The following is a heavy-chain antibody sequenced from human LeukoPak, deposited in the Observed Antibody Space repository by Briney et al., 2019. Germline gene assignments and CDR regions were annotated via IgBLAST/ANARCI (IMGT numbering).Heavy chain of an antibody. CDR1: GGSISSYY. CDR3: ARTPRAGWFGELSWYSDY. J-gene: IGHJ4*02. V-gene: IGHV4-59*01. D-gene: IGHD3-10*01. Sequence: TSETLSLTCTVSGGSISSYYWSWIRQPPGKGLEWIGYIYYSGSTNYNPSLKSRVTISVDTSKNQFSLKLSSVTAADTAVYYCARTPRAGWFGELSWYSDYWGQGTLVTVSS. CDR2: IYYSGST.